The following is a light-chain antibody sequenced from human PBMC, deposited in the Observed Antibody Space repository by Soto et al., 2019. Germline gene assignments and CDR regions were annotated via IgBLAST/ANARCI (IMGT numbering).Light chain of an antibody. CDR1: QGISNY. V-gene: IGKV1-27*01. J-gene: IGKJ1*01. CDR3: QKYNSAPPT. Sequence: DIQMTQSPSSLSTSVGERVTITCRASQGISNYLAWYQQKPGKVPKLLIYAASTLQSGVPSRFSGSGSGTDFTLAISSLQPEDVATYYCQKYNSAPPTFGQGTKVDIK. CDR2: AAS.